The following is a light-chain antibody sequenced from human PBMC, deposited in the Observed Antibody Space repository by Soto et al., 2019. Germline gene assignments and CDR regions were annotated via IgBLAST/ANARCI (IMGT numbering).Light chain of an antibody. J-gene: IGKJ4*01. Sequence: DIQMTQSPSTLSASVGDSVTITCRASRTVSITYLSWYQQKPGKAPKLLIYAVSSLQSGVPSRFSASGSGTEFTVTISSLHPEDFATYYCLQSYITPFSFGGGTKVDIK. V-gene: IGKV1-39*01. CDR3: LQSYITPFS. CDR1: RTVSITY. CDR2: AVS.